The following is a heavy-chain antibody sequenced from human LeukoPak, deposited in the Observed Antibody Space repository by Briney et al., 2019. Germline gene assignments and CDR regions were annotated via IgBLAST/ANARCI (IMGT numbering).Heavy chain of an antibody. J-gene: IGHJ4*02. CDR3: AREGGPYRPLDY. V-gene: IGHV4-4*02. Sequence: PSETLSLTCGVSGGSISNTNWWTWVRPPPGKGLEWIGEVDLLGRTNYNPSLKSRVAISVDKSENHNSLWLTSVTAADTAVYYCAREGGPYRPLDYSGQGTLVTVSS. CDR2: VDLLGRT. CDR1: GGSISNTNW.